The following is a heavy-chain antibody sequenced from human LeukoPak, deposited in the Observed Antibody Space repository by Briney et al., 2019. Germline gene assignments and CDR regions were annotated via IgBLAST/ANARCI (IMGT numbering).Heavy chain of an antibody. CDR3: ARERMDYDFWSGLDY. CDR2: INPNSGGT. D-gene: IGHD3-3*01. V-gene: IGHV1-2*02. J-gene: IGHJ4*02. Sequence: ASVKVSCRASGYTFTDYYIHWVRQAPGQGLEWMGWINPNSGGTNYAQKFQGRVTMTRDTTISTAYMELSRLRSDDAAVYYCARERMDYDFWSGLDYWGQGTLVTVSS. CDR1: GYTFTDYY.